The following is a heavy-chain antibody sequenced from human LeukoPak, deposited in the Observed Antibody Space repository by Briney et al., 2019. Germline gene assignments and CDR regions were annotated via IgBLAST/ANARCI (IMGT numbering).Heavy chain of an antibody. CDR2: ISSSSSYI. D-gene: IGHD2-2*01. V-gene: IGHV3-21*01. CDR1: GGSISSSS. CDR3: ARGLDRTTSCFDH. Sequence: PSETLSLTCTVSGGSISSSSYYWGWIRQPPGKGLEWVSSISSSSSYICYADSVKGRFTISRDNAKNSLYLQMNSLRAEDTAVYYCARGLDRTTSCFDHWGQGTLVTVSS. J-gene: IGHJ4*02.